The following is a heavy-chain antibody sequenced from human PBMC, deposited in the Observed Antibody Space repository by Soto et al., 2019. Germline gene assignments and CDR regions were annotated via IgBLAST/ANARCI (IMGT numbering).Heavy chain of an antibody. CDR1: GGSFSGYY. CDR2: INHSGST. Sequence: QVQLQQWGAGLLKPSETLSLTCAVYGGSFSGYYWSWIRQPPGKGLEWIGEINHSGSTNYNPSLKSRVTVSVDTSKNQFSLKMRSVTAADTAVYYCARGPTYSGSYYYGMDVWGQGTTVTVSS. CDR3: ARGPTYSGSYYYGMDV. J-gene: IGHJ6*02. D-gene: IGHD1-26*01. V-gene: IGHV4-34*01.